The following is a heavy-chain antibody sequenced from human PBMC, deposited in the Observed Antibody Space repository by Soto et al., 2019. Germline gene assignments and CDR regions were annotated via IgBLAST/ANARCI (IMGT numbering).Heavy chain of an antibody. J-gene: IGHJ4*03. Sequence: GGSLILSCTASGFSLGSSWMSWVRHAPGTGLEWVATIKTDASEKKYVDAVRGRFTVSRDTAKSSLYRQMDSLRVEDTAVYYCASDSGYGSGSSVNQYLDYWGHGTLVTVSS. CDR2: IKTDASEK. CDR1: GFSLGSSW. D-gene: IGHD3-10*01. CDR3: ASDSGYGSGSSVNQYLDY. V-gene: IGHV3-7*01.